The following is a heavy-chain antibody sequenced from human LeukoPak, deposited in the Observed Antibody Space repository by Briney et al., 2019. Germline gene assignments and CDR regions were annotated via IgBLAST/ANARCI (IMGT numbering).Heavy chain of an antibody. V-gene: IGHV4-61*09. CDR1: GDSINSRNDH. CDR2: FYSSGST. Sequence: SQTLSLTSTVSGDSINSRNDHWGWIRQPAGKGLEWVGQFYSSGSTKYNPSLKSRVTMSLDTSKNQFLLKLNSVTAADTAVYYCARVSSGWYEYFDYWGQGTLVLVSS. J-gene: IGHJ4*02. D-gene: IGHD6-19*01. CDR3: ARVSSGWYEYFDY.